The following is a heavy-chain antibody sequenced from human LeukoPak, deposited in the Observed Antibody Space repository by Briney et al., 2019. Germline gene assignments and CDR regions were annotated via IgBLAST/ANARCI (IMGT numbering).Heavy chain of an antibody. V-gene: IGHV3-11*04. CDR3: ARDYALGMASIDY. J-gene: IGHJ4*02. D-gene: IGHD5-12*01. CDR2: ISSSGSTI. Sequence: GGSLRLSCAASGFTFSDYYMSWIRQAPGKGLEWVSYISSSGSTIYYADSVKGRFTISRDNAKNSLYLQMNSLRAEDTAVYYCARDYALGMASIDYWGQGTLVTVSS. CDR1: GFTFSDYY.